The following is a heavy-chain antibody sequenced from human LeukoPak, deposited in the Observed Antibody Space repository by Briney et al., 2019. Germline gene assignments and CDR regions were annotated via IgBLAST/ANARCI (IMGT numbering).Heavy chain of an antibody. CDR2: ISYDGSNK. J-gene: IGHJ4*02. D-gene: IGHD3-22*01. Sequence: GGSLRLSCAASGFTFSSYGMHWVRQAPGKGLEWVAVISYDGSNKYYADSVKGRFTISRDNSKNTLYLQMNSLRAEDTAVYYCAKDHYDSSGYYYPFDYWGQGTMVTVSS. V-gene: IGHV3-30*18. CDR3: AKDHYDSSGYYYPFDY. CDR1: GFTFSSYG.